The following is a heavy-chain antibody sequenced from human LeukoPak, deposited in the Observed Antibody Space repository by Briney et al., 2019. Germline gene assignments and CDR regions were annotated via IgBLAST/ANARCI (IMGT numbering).Heavy chain of an antibody. D-gene: IGHD5-24*01. CDR2: IIPLLGTT. V-gene: IGHV1-69*06. CDR1: RDIFNSYS. Sequence: VASVKVSCKASRDIFNSYSIGWVRQAPGQGLEWVGGIIPLLGTTNYAQNLQGRVTITADKPTSTAYMELSSLRSEDTAVYYCARDMAHSDGPPLFYYYMDVWGKGTTVTVSS. CDR3: ARDMAHSDGPPLFYYYMDV. J-gene: IGHJ6*03.